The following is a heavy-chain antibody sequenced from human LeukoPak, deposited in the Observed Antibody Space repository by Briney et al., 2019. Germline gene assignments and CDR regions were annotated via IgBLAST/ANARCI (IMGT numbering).Heavy chain of an antibody. Sequence: SETLSLTCTVSGGSISSYYWSWIRQPPGKGLEWIGYIYTSRSTNYNPSLKSRVTISVDTSKNQFSLKLSSVTAADTAVYYCARQVENYYDSSGFYPTYYFDYWGQGTLVTVSS. J-gene: IGHJ4*02. D-gene: IGHD3-22*01. V-gene: IGHV4-4*09. CDR3: ARQVENYYDSSGFYPTYYFDY. CDR2: IYTSRST. CDR1: GGSISSYY.